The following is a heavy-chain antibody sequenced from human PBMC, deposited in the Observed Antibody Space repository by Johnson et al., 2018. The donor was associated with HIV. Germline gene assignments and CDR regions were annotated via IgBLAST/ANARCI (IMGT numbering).Heavy chain of an antibody. Sequence: QVQLVESGGGVVQPGRSLRLSCAASGFTFSSYAMHWVRQAPGKGLEWVAVISYDGSNKYYADSVKGRFTISRDNSKNTLYLQMNSLRAEDTAVYYCARGWDPRTPDAFDIWGQGKMGTVS. J-gene: IGHJ3*02. CDR1: GFTFSSYA. V-gene: IGHV3-30*04. CDR2: ISYDGSNK. CDR3: ARGWDPRTPDAFDI. D-gene: IGHD1-26*01.